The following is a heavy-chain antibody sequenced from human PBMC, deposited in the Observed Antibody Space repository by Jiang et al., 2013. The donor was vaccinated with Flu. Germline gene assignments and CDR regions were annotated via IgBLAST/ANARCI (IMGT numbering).Heavy chain of an antibody. CDR2: ISGNAVST. CDR1: GFTFSGYA. V-gene: IGHV3-23*01. CDR3: AERGGQVVRDYLDY. J-gene: IGHJ4*01. Sequence: VQLLESGGTLVQPGGSLRLSCAASGFTFSGYAMGWVRQAPGKGLEWVSTISGNAVSTYYADSVKGRFTISRDNSKNTLYLQMDSLRAEDTAVYYCAERGGQVVRDYLDY. D-gene: IGHD6-6*01.